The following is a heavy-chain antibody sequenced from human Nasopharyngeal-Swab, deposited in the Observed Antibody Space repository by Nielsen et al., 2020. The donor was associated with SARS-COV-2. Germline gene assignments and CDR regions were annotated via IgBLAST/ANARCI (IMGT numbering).Heavy chain of an antibody. V-gene: IGHV4-30-2*01. D-gene: IGHD3-3*01. CDR3: ARGGVVPWFDY. J-gene: IGHJ4*02. CDR1: GGSISSGGYS. CDR2: IYHSGST. Sequence: SETLSLTCAVSGGSISSGGYSWSWIRQPPGKGLEWIGYIYHSGSTYYSPSLKSRVTISVDRSKNQFSLKLSSVTAADTAVYYCARGGVVPWFDYWGQGTLVTVSS.